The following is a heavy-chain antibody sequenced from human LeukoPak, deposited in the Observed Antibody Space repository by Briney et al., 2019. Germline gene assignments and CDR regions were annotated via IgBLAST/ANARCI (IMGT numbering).Heavy chain of an antibody. D-gene: IGHD6-13*01. Sequence: SGTLSLTCAVSGGSISSTNWWSWVRQPPGKGLEWIGEIYHSGSTNYNPSLKSRITISIDESKNQFSLKVSSVTAADTAVYYCASDGTLTYYGMNVWGQGTTVTVSS. CDR1: GGSISSTNW. V-gene: IGHV4-4*02. J-gene: IGHJ6*01. CDR2: IYHSGST. CDR3: ASDGTLTYYGMNV.